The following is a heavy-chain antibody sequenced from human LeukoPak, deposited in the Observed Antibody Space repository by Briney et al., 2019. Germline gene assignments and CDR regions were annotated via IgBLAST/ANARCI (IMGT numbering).Heavy chain of an antibody. CDR1: GFTFSTYG. Sequence: PGGSLRLSRAASGFTFSTYGMHWVRQAPGKGLEWVAFIDYGGSYKYYADSAKGRFTISRDNSRNTLYLQMNSLRVEDTAVYYCAKTARAYEYWGQGTQVTVSS. V-gene: IGHV3-30*02. D-gene: IGHD2-21*01. CDR2: IDYGGSYK. CDR3: AKTARAYEY. J-gene: IGHJ4*02.